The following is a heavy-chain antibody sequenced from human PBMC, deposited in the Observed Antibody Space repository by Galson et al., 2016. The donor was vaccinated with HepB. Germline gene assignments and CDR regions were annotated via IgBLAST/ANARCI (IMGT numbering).Heavy chain of an antibody. CDR2: IWSGGIKK. D-gene: IGHD2-2*01. J-gene: IGHJ4*02. V-gene: IGHV3-33*01. CDR3: ASSVVVAGIIDY. CDR1: GFSFSAYA. Sequence: RLSCAGSGFSFSAYAVHWVRQTPGKGLEWEAVIWSGGIKKYYADSVEGRFTISRDNSESTVYLQIDTPRVEDTAMYYCASSVVVAGIIDYWGQGTLVTVSS.